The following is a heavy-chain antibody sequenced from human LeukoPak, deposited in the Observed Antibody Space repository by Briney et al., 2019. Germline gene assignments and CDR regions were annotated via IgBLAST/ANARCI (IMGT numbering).Heavy chain of an antibody. CDR2: ISGSGGST. CDR1: GFTFSSYA. D-gene: IGHD6-19*01. J-gene: IGHJ4*02. Sequence: GGSLRLSCAASGFTFSSYAMSWVRQAPGKGLEWVSAISGSGGSTYYADSVKGRFTISGDNSKNTLYLQMNSLRAEDTAVYYCAKLVGSGWYRGPYYFDYWGQGTLVTVSS. CDR3: AKLVGSGWYRGPYYFDY. V-gene: IGHV3-23*01.